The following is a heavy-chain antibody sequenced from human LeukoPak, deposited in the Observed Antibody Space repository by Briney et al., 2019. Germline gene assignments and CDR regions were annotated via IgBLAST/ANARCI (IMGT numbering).Heavy chain of an antibody. Sequence: GGSLRLSCAASGFTFSNAWMSWVRQAPGKGLEWVGRIKSKTDGGTTDYAAPVQGRFTISRDDSKNTLYLQMNSLKTEDTAVYYCTTDLYYDSSGYTRGGGYFDYWGQGTLVTVSS. D-gene: IGHD3-22*01. V-gene: IGHV3-15*01. CDR1: GFTFSNAW. CDR2: IKSKTDGGTT. CDR3: TTDLYYDSSGYTRGGGYFDY. J-gene: IGHJ4*02.